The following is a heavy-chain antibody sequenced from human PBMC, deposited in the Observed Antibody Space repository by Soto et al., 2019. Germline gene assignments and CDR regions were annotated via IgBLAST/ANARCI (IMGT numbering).Heavy chain of an antibody. Sequence: LRLSCAASGFTFSNYAMSWVRQAPGKGLEWVSAISGSGASTYYADSVKGRFTISRDNSKNTLYLQMNSLRAEDTAVYYCAKEYCASTSCNFDHWGQGTLVTVSS. CDR3: AKEYCASTSCNFDH. CDR2: ISGSGAST. J-gene: IGHJ4*02. D-gene: IGHD2-2*01. V-gene: IGHV3-23*01. CDR1: GFTFSNYA.